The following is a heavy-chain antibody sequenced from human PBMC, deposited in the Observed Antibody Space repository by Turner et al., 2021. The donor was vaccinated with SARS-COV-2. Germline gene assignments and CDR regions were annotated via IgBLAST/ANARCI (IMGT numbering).Heavy chain of an antibody. J-gene: IGHJ4*02. V-gene: IGHV4-39*01. D-gene: IGHD6-19*01. CDR3: ATEVKRWLAPVRFFFDY. CDR2: IYYSGNT. CDR1: GGSISSSSYY. Sequence: QLQLQESGPGLVKPSETLSLTCTVSGGSISSSSYYWGWIRQPPGKGLEWIGTIYYSGNTYYNPSLKSRVTISVDTSKNQFSLKLSSVTAADTAVYYCATEVKRWLAPVRFFFDYWGQGTLVTVSS.